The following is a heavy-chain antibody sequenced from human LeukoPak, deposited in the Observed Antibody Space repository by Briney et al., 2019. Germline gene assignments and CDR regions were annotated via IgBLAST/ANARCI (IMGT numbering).Heavy chain of an antibody. D-gene: IGHD3-10*01. V-gene: IGHV3-21*01. J-gene: IGHJ4*02. Sequence: GESLRLSCVASGFTFSSCSTNWVRQAPGKGLEWVSSIRNSGASTDYADSVKGRFTISRDNAKNSLYLQMTSLRAEDTAVYYCARESRRYGSGSYPPDYWGRGTLVTVSS. CDR2: IRNSGAST. CDR1: GFTFSSCS. CDR3: ARESRRYGSGSYPPDY.